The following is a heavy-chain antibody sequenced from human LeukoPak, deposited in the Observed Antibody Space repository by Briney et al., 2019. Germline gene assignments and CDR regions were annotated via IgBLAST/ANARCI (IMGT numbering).Heavy chain of an antibody. CDR3: VRWIASGSGIYWYFDV. CDR1: GFTFSRYY. Sequence: GGSLRLSCAASGFTFSRYYLNCVSQAPGRGLEWVANIKQDEREKFYVEYVKGRFTISRDIAKNSLFLHMNSLIAEDNAVHHRVRWIASGSGIYWYFDVWGRGTLVTASS. V-gene: IGHV3-7*01. J-gene: IGHJ2*01. CDR2: IKQDEREK. D-gene: IGHD1-26*01.